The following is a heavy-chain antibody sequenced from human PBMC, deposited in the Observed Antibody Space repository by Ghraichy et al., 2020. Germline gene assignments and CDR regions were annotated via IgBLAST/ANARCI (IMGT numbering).Heavy chain of an antibody. CDR2: ISGGSDTI. CDR1: GFAFSNYD. J-gene: IGHJ4*02. CDR3: VRDWPVD. V-gene: IGHV3-48*01. Sequence: GVLNISCKASGFAFSNYDMDWARQVPGKGLEWVSFISGGSDTIRYADSVKGRFTISRDNARNSLYLQMNSLRVDDTAVYFCVRDWPVDWGQGTLVTVSS.